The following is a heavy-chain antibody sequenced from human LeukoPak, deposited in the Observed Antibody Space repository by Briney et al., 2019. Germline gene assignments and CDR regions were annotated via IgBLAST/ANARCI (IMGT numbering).Heavy chain of an antibody. J-gene: IGHJ6*02. V-gene: IGHV3-23*01. CDR3: AKAAIATSANWYYFGMDV. CDR1: GFTFSSYA. Sequence: GRSLRLSCSASGFTFSSYAMSWVRLAPGKGLEWISSISGSGDFAFYADSVKGRFTISRDNSKNTLYLIMNGLRAEDTAVFFCAKAAIATSANWYYFGMDVWGQGTTVTVSS. D-gene: IGHD6-13*01. CDR2: ISGSGDFA.